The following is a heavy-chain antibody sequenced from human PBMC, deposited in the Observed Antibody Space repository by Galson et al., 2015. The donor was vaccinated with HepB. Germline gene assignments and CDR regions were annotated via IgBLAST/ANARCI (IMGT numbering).Heavy chain of an antibody. Sequence: SVKVSCKASGYTFTSYAMHWVRQAPGQRLEWMGWINAGNGNTKYSQKFQGRVTITRDTSASTAYMELSSLRSEDTAVCYCARDRSGWYGVPDAFDIWGQGTMVTVSS. V-gene: IGHV1-3*01. CDR1: GYTFTSYA. CDR2: INAGNGNT. D-gene: IGHD6-19*01. CDR3: ARDRSGWYGVPDAFDI. J-gene: IGHJ3*02.